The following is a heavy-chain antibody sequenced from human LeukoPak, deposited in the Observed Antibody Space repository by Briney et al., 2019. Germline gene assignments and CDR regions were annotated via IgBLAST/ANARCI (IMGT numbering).Heavy chain of an antibody. CDR2: THYRSKWSN. Sequence: SQTLSLTCTISGDSVSSNSAAWHWIKQSPSRGLEWLGRTHYRSKWSNDYAISVKSRITINVDTSKNQFSLQLNSVTPEDTAVYYCARDQVGGSLFDYWGQGTLVSVSS. D-gene: IGHD1-26*01. V-gene: IGHV6-1*01. CDR3: ARDQVGGSLFDY. CDR1: GDSVSSNSAA. J-gene: IGHJ4*02.